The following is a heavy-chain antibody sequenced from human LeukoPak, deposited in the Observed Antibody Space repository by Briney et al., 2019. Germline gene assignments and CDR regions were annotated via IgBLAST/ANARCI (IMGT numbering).Heavy chain of an antibody. D-gene: IGHD5-18*01. Sequence: PGGSLRLSCAASGFTFSSYSMNWVRQAPGKGLEWVSSISSSSSYIYYADSVKGRFTISRDNAKNSLYLQMNSLRAEDTAVYCCARDTRGYSYGYFDYWGQGTLVTVSS. V-gene: IGHV3-21*01. CDR2: ISSSSSYI. J-gene: IGHJ4*02. CDR1: GFTFSSYS. CDR3: ARDTRGYSYGYFDY.